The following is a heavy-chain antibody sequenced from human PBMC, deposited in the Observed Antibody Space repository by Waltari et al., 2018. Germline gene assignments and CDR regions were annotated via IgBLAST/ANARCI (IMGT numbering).Heavy chain of an antibody. CDR2: IIPIFGTA. J-gene: IGHJ2*01. CDR3: AREFYSGSFTYWYFDL. CDR1: GGTFSSYA. D-gene: IGHD1-26*01. Sequence: QVQLVQSGAEVKKPGSSVKVSCKASGGTFSSYAISWVRQAPGEGLEWMGGIIPIFGTANDAQKFQGRVTITTDESTSTAYMELSSLRSEDTAVYYCAREFYSGSFTYWYFDLWGRGTLVTVSS. V-gene: IGHV1-69*05.